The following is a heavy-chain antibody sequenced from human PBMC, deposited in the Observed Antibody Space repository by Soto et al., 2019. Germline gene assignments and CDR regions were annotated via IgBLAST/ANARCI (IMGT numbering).Heavy chain of an antibody. Sequence: GEALKISCKGSGYSFTSYWIGWVRQMPGKGLEWMGIIYPGDSDTRYSPSFQGQVTILADKSISTAYLQWSSLKASDTAMYYCARVSCSSTSCYLDYYYYYYGMDVWGQGTTVTVSS. CDR1: GYSFTSYW. CDR3: ARVSCSSTSCYLDYYYYYYGMDV. CDR2: IYPGDSDT. D-gene: IGHD2-2*01. J-gene: IGHJ6*02. V-gene: IGHV5-51*01.